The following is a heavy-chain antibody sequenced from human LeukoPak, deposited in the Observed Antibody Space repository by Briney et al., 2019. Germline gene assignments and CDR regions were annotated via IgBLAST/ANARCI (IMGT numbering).Heavy chain of an antibody. Sequence: ASVKVSCKASGYTFTGYYMHWVRQARGQGLEWMGWINPNSGGTNYAQKFQGRVTMTRDTSISTAYMELSRLRSDDTAVYYCARVDTAMVTPDYWGQGTLVTVSS. D-gene: IGHD5-18*01. J-gene: IGHJ4*02. V-gene: IGHV1-2*02. CDR2: INPNSGGT. CDR1: GYTFTGYY. CDR3: ARVDTAMVTPDY.